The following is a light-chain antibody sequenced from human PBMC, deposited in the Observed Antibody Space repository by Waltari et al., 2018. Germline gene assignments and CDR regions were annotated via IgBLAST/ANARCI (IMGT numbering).Light chain of an antibody. J-gene: IGKJ2*01. CDR3: QQLNSYPVT. V-gene: IGKV1-9*01. CDR1: QGINSY. Sequence: DIQLTQSPSFLSASVGDRVTITCRASQGINSYLAWYQQNPGKAPKLLIYAASTLQSGGPSRFSGSGSGTEFTLTISSLQPEDFATYYCQQLNSYPVTFGQGTKLEIK. CDR2: AAS.